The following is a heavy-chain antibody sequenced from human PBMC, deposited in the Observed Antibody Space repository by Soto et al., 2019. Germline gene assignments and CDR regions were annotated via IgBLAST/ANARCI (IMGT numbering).Heavy chain of an antibody. CDR3: ARLSGYPPLFDY. J-gene: IGHJ4*02. CDR1: DGSISSYY. CDR2: FYYSGSS. V-gene: IGHV4-59*01. D-gene: IGHD5-12*01. Sequence: SSVTLSLTCTVADGSISSYYWSWIRQPPGKGLEWIGYFYYSGSSNYNPSLKSRVTISVDTSKNQFSLKLSSVTAADTAVYYCARLSGYPPLFDYWGQGTLVTVSS.